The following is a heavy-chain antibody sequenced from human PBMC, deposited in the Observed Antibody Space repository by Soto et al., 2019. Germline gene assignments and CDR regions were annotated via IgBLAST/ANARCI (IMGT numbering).Heavy chain of an antibody. Sequence: PSETLSLTCAVSGYSTSSGNYWGWIRQPPGKGLEWIGSVYHSVGSYYNPSLKSRVSISLDTSKNLVSLSLTSVTAADTAMYYCARARWYDGFNVWGQGTMVTVSS. J-gene: IGHJ3*01. CDR1: GYSTSSGNY. V-gene: IGHV4-38-2*01. CDR3: ARARWYDGFNV. CDR2: VYHSVGS. D-gene: IGHD2-15*01.